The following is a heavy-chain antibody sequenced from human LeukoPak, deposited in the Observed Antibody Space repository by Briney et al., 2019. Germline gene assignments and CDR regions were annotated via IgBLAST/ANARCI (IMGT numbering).Heavy chain of an antibody. J-gene: IGHJ3*02. Sequence: SETLSLTCTVSGGSISSGDYYWSWIRQPPGKGLEWIGYIYYSGSTYYNPSLKSRVTISVDTSKNQFSLKLSSVTAADTAVYYCASRTTVVRPHDIWGQGTMVTVSS. V-gene: IGHV4-30-4*01. D-gene: IGHD4-23*01. CDR1: GGSISSGDYY. CDR3: ASRTTVVRPHDI. CDR2: IYYSGST.